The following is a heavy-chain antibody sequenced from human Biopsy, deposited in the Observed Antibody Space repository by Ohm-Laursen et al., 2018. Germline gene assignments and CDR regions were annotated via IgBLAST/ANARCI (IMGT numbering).Heavy chain of an antibody. D-gene: IGHD2-15*01. CDR3: GNEVHGRDY. Sequence: GTLSLTCAVFGKTFSDYQWSWIRQPPGKGLEWIGQINQAGTTNYNPSLKSRFSISANASKYEFSLRLTSVTASDTAVYLCGNEVHGRDYWGLGAQVTASS. CDR2: INQAGTT. CDR1: GKTFSDYQ. J-gene: IGHJ4*02. V-gene: IGHV4-34*08.